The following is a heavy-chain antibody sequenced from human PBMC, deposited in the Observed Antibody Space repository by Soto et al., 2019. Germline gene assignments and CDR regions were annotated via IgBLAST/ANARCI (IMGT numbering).Heavy chain of an antibody. Sequence: VKVSCKASGGTFSSYTISWVRQAPGQGLEWMGRIIPILGIANYAQKFQGRVTITADKSTSTAYMELSSLRSEDTAVYYCARVVVRGVTNWFDPWGQGTLVTVSS. D-gene: IGHD3-10*01. CDR2: IIPILGIA. CDR1: GGTFSSYT. V-gene: IGHV1-69*02. J-gene: IGHJ5*02. CDR3: ARVVVRGVTNWFDP.